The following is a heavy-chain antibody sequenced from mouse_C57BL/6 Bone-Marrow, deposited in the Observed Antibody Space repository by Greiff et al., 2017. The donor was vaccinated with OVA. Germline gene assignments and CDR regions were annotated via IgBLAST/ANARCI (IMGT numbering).Heavy chain of an antibody. CDR2: IDPANGNT. J-gene: IGHJ2*01. D-gene: IGHD2-4*01. Sequence: EVKLQESVAELVRPGASVKLSCTASGFNIKNTYMHWVKQRPEQGLEWIGRIDPANGNTKYAPKFQGKATITADTSSNTAYLQLSSLTSEDTAIYYCASYDYERYYFDYWGQGTTLTVSS. CDR1: GFNIKNTY. V-gene: IGHV14-3*01. CDR3: ASYDYERYYFDY.